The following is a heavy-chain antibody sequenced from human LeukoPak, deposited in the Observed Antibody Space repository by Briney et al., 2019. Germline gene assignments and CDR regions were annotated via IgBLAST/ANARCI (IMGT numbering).Heavy chain of an antibody. CDR1: GGSFSGYY. Sequence: SETLSLTCAVYGGSFSGYYWSWIRQPPGKGLEWIGEINHSGSTNYNPSLKSRVTISVDTSKNQFSLKLSSVTAADTAVYYCARGYRMVRGVISPRPDYWGQGTLVTVSS. CDR2: INHSGST. J-gene: IGHJ4*02. CDR3: ARGYRMVRGVISPRPDY. D-gene: IGHD3-10*01. V-gene: IGHV4-34*01.